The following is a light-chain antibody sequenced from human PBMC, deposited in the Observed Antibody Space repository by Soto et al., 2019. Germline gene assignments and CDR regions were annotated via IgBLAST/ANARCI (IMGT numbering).Light chain of an antibody. Sequence: DIQMTQSPSSLSASVGDRVTITCRASQSISSYLNWYQQKPGKAPKLLIYAASSLQSGVPSRLSGSGYGTDLTLTISSMQNEDFVTYYCQQTYSNPITFGQGTRLEIK. V-gene: IGKV1-39*01. J-gene: IGKJ5*01. CDR2: AAS. CDR1: QSISSY. CDR3: QQTYSNPIT.